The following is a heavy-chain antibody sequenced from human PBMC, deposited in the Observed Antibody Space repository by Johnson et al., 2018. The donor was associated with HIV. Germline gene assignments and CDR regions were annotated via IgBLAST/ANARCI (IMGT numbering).Heavy chain of an antibody. Sequence: VQLVESGGDLIQPGGSLRLSCAASGFTVSSTYMSWVRQAPGKGLEWVSAISGSGGSTYYADSVKGRFTISRDNSKNTLYLQMNSLRAEDTAVYYCAKGGADDAFDIWGQGTMVTVSS. CDR3: AKGGADDAFDI. J-gene: IGHJ3*02. CDR2: SGSGGST. CDR1: GFTVSSTY. V-gene: IGHV3-23*04. D-gene: IGHD3-16*01.